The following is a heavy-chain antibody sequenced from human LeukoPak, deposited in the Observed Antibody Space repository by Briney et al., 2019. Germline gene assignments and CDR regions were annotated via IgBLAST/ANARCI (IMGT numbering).Heavy chain of an antibody. D-gene: IGHD3-10*01. Sequence: GGSLRLSCAASGFTFSSYSMNWVRQAPGKGLEWVSYISTSGSTIYYADSVKGRFTISRDNAKNSLYLQMNSLRDEDTAVYYCARDGAMVRGIIMTDWGQGTLVTVSS. V-gene: IGHV3-48*02. CDR2: ISTSGSTI. CDR3: ARDGAMVRGIIMTD. J-gene: IGHJ4*02. CDR1: GFTFSSYS.